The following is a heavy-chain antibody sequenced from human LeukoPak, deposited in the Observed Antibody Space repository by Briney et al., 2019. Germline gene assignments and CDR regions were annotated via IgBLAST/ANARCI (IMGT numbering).Heavy chain of an antibody. CDR2: ISWNSGSI. CDR3: AKDGSYSSSWLDY. D-gene: IGHD6-13*01. V-gene: IGHV3-9*03. J-gene: IGHJ4*02. Sequence: PGGSLRLSCAASGFTFSDYYMSWIRQAPGKGLEWVSGISWNSGSIGYADSVKGRFTISRDNAKNSLYLQMNSLRAEDMALYYCAKDGSYSSSWLDYWGQGTLVTVSS. CDR1: GFTFSDYY.